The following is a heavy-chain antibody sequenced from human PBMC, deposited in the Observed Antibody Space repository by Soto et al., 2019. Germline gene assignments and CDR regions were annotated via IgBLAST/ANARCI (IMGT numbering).Heavy chain of an antibody. V-gene: IGHV1-69*13. CDR3: ARGYALMAYYDSSGTSMDV. Sequence: ASLKVSCTAYGGTFSSYAISWSLKAPGQGLEWMGGIIPIFGTANYAQKFQGRVTSTANESTSTAYMELSSLRSEDTAVYYCARGYALMAYYDSSGTSMDVWGQGTTVTVSS. J-gene: IGHJ6*02. CDR1: GGTFSSYA. CDR2: IIPIFGTA. D-gene: IGHD3-22*01.